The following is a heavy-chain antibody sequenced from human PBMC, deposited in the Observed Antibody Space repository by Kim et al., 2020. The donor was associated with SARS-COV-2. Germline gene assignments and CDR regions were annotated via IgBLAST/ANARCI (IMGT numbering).Heavy chain of an antibody. CDR1: GFTFSSYS. D-gene: IGHD6-19*01. CDR3: ARVGVSHSSGWYYFDY. J-gene: IGHJ4*02. V-gene: IGHV3-21*01. CDR2: ISSSSSYI. Sequence: GGSLRLSCAASGFTFSSYSMNWVRQAPGKGLEWVSSISSSSSYIYYADSVKGRFTISRDNAKNSLYLQMNSLRAEDTAVYYCARVGVSHSSGWYYFDYWGQGTLVTVSS.